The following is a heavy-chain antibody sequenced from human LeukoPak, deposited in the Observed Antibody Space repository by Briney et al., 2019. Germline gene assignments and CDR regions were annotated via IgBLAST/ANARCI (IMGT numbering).Heavy chain of an antibody. CDR3: ARDHPMDV. CDR1: GDSITSGGYS. Sequence: PSETLSLTCVVSGDSITSGGYSWSWIRQPPGKGLEWVGYIYDSGIAFYNPSLKSRVTMSVDTSKNQFSLKLSSVTAADTAVYYCARDHPMDVWGKGTTVTISS. V-gene: IGHV4-30-4*07. J-gene: IGHJ6*04. CDR2: IYDSGIA.